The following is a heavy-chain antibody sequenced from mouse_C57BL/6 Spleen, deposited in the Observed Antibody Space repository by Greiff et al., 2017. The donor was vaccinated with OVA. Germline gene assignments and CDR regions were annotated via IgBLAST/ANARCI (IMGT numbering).Heavy chain of an antibody. CDR1: GYSITSGYY. D-gene: IGHD3-1*01. CDR3: ARGLLYAMDY. J-gene: IGHJ4*01. CDR2: ISYDGSN. Sequence: DVKLQESGPGLVKPSQSLSLTCSVTGYSITSGYYWNWIRQFPGNKLEWMGYISYDGSNNYNPSLKNRISITRDTSKNQFFLKLNSVTTEDTATYYCARGLLYAMDYWGQGTSVTVSS. V-gene: IGHV3-6*01.